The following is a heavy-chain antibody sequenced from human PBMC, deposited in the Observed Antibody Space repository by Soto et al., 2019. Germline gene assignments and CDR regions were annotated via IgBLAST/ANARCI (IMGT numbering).Heavy chain of an antibody. CDR3: ARVAHRYYYDSSGYLFY. CDR2: INPNSGGT. V-gene: IGHV1-2*04. CDR1: GYTFTSYA. Sequence: ASVKVSCKASGYTFTSYAMHWVRQAPGQGLEWMGWINPNSGGTNYAQKFQGWVTMTRDTSISTAYMELSRLRSDDTAVYYCARVAHRYYYDSSGYLFYWGQGTLVTVSS. D-gene: IGHD3-22*01. J-gene: IGHJ4*02.